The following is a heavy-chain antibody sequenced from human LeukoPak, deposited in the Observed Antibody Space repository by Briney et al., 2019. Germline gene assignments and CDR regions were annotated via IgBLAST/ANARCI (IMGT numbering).Heavy chain of an antibody. D-gene: IGHD4-17*01. Sequence: ASVKVSCKASGYTFTSYGISWVRQAPGQGLEWMGWISAYNGNTNYAQKLQGRVTMTTDTSTSTAYMELRSLRSDDTAVYYCARDFPLVGLDYGGNVGVFDYWGQGTLATVSS. CDR3: ARDFPLVGLDYGGNVGVFDY. CDR2: ISAYNGNT. CDR1: GYTFTSYG. V-gene: IGHV1-18*01. J-gene: IGHJ4*02.